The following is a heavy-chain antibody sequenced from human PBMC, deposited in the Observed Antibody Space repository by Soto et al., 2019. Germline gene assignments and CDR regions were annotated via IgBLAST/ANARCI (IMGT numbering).Heavy chain of an antibody. CDR1: GFTFSSYA. J-gene: IGHJ5*02. D-gene: IGHD3-22*01. CDR2: ISGSGGST. CDR3: AKDNLVTGYYDSSGPRLDP. Sequence: GGSPRLSCAASGFTFSSYAMSWVRQAPGKGLEWVSAISGSGGSTYYADSVKGRFTISRDNSKNTLYLQMNSLRAEDTAVYYCAKDNLVTGYYDSSGPRLDPWGQGTLVTVSS. V-gene: IGHV3-23*01.